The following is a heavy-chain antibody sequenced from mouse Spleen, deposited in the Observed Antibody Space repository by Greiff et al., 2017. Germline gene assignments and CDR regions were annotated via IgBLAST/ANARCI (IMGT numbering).Heavy chain of an antibody. J-gene: IGHJ4*01. CDR3: ARRNSYAMDY. Sequence: QVHVKQSGPGLVQPSQSLSITCTVSGFSLTSYGVHWVRQSPGKGLEWLGVIWSGGSTDYNAAFISRLSISKDNSKSQVFFKMNSLQADDTAIYYCARRNSYAMDYWGQGTSVTVSS. CDR1: GFSLTSYG. CDR2: IWSGGST. V-gene: IGHV2-2*01.